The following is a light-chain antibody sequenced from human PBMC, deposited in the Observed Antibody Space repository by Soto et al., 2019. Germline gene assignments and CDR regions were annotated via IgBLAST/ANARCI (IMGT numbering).Light chain of an antibody. J-gene: IGKJ4*02. Sequence: EIVLTQCPGTLSLSPGERATLSCRASQRLXHDYLAGYQQKPGQPPRLLXACASSMATGSPDRLSGSGSVTDFTLTISSLEPEDFAAYYCQQYGTATRTFGGGTKVDIK. CDR1: QRLXHDY. V-gene: IGKV3-20*01. CDR3: QQYGTATRT. CDR2: CAS.